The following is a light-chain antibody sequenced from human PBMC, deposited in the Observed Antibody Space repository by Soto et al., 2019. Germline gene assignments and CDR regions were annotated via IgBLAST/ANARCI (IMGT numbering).Light chain of an antibody. V-gene: IGKV3-15*01. Sequence: ILMTQSPATVSVSPGESATLSCRASQNIYYNVAWYQQRPGQAPRLLIYRASTRATGVPARFSGSGSGTEFTLTISNLQPDDFATYFCQQYNNYPRTFGQGTKVDIK. CDR2: RAS. CDR3: QQYNNYPRT. J-gene: IGKJ1*01. CDR1: QNIYYN.